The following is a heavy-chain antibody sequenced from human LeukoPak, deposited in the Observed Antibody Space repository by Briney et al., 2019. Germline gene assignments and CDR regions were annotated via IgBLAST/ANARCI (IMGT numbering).Heavy chain of an antibody. J-gene: IGHJ6*02. Sequence: SETLSLTCTVSGGSISSYYWSWIRQPPGKGLEWIGYIYYSGSTNYNPSLKSRVTISVDTSKNQLSLKLIHVTTADTEVKDWASVTTDFWSDYEYYYYYGMDVWGQGTTVTVSS. D-gene: IGHD3-3*01. V-gene: IGHV4-59*12. CDR1: GGSISSYY. CDR3: ASVTTDFWSDYEYYYYYGMDV. CDR2: IYYSGST.